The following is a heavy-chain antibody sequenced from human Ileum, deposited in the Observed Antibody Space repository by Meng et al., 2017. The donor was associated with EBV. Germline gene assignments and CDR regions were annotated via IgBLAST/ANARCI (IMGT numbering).Heavy chain of an antibody. CDR3: ARSWGGGSSKE. J-gene: IGHJ4*02. V-gene: IGHV7-4-1*02. CDR1: GYTFTSYA. CDR2: IDTKTGNP. D-gene: IGHD2-15*01. Sequence: VQMLEFWCSLKEPGSPVTISSETSGYTFTSYALNWVRQAPGQGLDWMGCIDTKTGNPSYAPGFTGRFVFSSETSVSTAYLQISSLKAADTAVYYCARSWGGGSSKEWGQGTLVTVSS.